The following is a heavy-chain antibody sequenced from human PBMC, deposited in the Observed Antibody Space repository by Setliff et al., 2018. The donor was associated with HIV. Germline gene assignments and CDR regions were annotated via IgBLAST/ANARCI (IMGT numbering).Heavy chain of an antibody. CDR3: ARLDIVVVVAAKQGVDV. Sequence: SETLSLTCAVYGGSFSGNFWTWIRQPPGKGLEWIGEINHSGSTNYNPSLKSRVTISVETSKNQFSLKLSSVTAADTAVYYCARLDIVVVVAAKQGVDVWGKGTTVTVSS. J-gene: IGHJ6*03. CDR2: INHSGST. CDR1: GGSFSGNF. D-gene: IGHD2-15*01. V-gene: IGHV4-34*01.